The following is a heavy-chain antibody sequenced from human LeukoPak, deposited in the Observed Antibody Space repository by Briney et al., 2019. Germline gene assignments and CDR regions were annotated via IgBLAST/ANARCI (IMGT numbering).Heavy chain of an antibody. V-gene: IGHV1-2*02. J-gene: IGHJ6*04. D-gene: IGHD2-21*01. CDR3: ARGRLSQILRSSIVV. CDR2: INPNSGGT. CDR1: GYTFTGYY. Sequence: ASVKASCKASGYTFTGYYMHWVRQAPGQGLEWMGWINPNSGGTNYAQKFQGRVTMTRATSISTAYLELTSLTSDDTAVYFCARGRLSQILRSSIVVWGNGTTVTVSA.